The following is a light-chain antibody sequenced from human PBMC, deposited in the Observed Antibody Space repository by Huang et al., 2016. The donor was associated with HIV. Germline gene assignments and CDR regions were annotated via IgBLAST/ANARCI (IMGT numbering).Light chain of an antibody. CDR2: GSS. V-gene: IGKV3-15*01. J-gene: IGKJ2*01. Sequence: EVVMTQSPATLSLSPGERATLACRASQSVSTNLALYQQKPCKAPRLLISGSSTSATCIPGSSRVSVSGTEFTLTSSSLQSEDFLVYYCQQYYNWPPYTFGQGTKLEIK. CDR1: QSVSTN. CDR3: QQYYNWPPYT.